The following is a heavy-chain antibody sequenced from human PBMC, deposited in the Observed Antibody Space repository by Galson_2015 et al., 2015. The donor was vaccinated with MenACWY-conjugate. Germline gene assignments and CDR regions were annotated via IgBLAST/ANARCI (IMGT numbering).Heavy chain of an antibody. CDR3: ARSHYYYDSSGYYHIYYFDY. Sequence: CAISGDSVSSNSAAWNWIRQSPSRGLEWLGRTYYRSKWYNDYAVSVKSRITINPDTSKNQFSLQLNSVTPEDTAVYYCARSHYYYDSSGYYHIYYFDYWGQGTRVTVSS. J-gene: IGHJ4*02. CDR1: GDSVSSNSAA. CDR2: TYYRSKWYN. D-gene: IGHD3-22*01. V-gene: IGHV6-1*01.